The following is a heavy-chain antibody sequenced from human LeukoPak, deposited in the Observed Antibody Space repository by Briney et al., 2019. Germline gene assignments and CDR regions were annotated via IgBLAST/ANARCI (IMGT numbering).Heavy chain of an antibody. CDR1: GFTFSSYS. CDR3: ARNNGNFDY. V-gene: IGHV3-48*02. Sequence: GGSLRLSCAASGFTFSSYSMNWVRQAPGKGLEWVSYISSSSSTIYYADSVKGRFTISRDNAKNSLYLRMNSLRDEDTAVYYCARNNGNFDYWGQGTLVTVSS. CDR2: ISSSSSTI. D-gene: IGHD1-14*01. J-gene: IGHJ4*02.